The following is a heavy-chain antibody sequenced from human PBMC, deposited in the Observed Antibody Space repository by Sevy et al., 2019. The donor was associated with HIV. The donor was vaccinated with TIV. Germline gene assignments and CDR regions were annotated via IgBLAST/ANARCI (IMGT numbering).Heavy chain of an antibody. CDR3: AKPIGTVSEEYYYYGMDV. D-gene: IGHD1-1*01. CDR1: GFTFSKYA. J-gene: IGHJ6*02. V-gene: IGHV3-23*01. CDR2: ISVSGGFT. Sequence: GGSLRLSCAASGFTFSKYAMTWVRQAPGKGLEWVSAISVSGGFTYYADSVMGGFTTSRDNSKNTLYLQINSLRAEDTAVYYCAKPIGTVSEEYYYYGMDVWGQWTTVTVSS.